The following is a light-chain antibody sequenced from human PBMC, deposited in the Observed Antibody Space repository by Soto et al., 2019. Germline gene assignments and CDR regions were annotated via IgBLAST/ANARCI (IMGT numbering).Light chain of an antibody. CDR1: SSDVGHYNY. CDR3: NSYGGSNNLV. V-gene: IGLV2-8*01. J-gene: IGLJ3*02. Sequence: QSALTQPPSASGSPGQSVTISCTGTSSDVGHYNYVSWYQQQPGKAPKLIIYEVSKRPSGVPDRFSGFKSGNTASLTVSGLQAEDEADYYCNSYGGSNNLVFGGGTKLTVL. CDR2: EVS.